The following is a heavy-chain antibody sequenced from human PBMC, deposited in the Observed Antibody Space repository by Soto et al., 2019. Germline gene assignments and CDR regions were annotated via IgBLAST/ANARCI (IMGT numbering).Heavy chain of an antibody. CDR1: GGSISSGGYY. CDR2: IYYSGST. J-gene: IGHJ6*03. V-gene: IGHV4-31*03. D-gene: IGHD2-21*01. Sequence: PSETLSLTCTVSGGSISSGGYYWSWIRQHPGKGLEWIGYIYYSGSTYYNPSLKSRVTISVDTSKNQFSLKLSSVTAADTAVYYCARGERAIGSGDYYYYYMDVWGKGTTVTVSS. CDR3: ARGERAIGSGDYYYYYMDV.